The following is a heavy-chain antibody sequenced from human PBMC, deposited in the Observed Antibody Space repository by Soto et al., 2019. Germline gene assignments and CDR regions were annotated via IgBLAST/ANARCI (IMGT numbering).Heavy chain of an antibody. CDR2: IYHSGST. J-gene: IGHJ4*02. D-gene: IGHD4-4*01. CDR3: ALGYGSNSGYFDY. CDR1: GGSISSGGYS. Sequence: QLQLQESGSGLVKPSQTLSLTCAVSGGSISSGGYSWSWIRQPPGKGLEWIGYIYHSGSTYYNPPVKRRVTISVDRSKNQLSLKLSSVTAADTAVYCCALGYGSNSGYFDYWGQGTLVTVSS. V-gene: IGHV4-30-2*01.